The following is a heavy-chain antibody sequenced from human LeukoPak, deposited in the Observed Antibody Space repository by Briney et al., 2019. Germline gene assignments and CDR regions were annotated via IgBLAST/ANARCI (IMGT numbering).Heavy chain of an antibody. V-gene: IGHV5-51*01. CDR1: GYSFASNW. CDR2: IYPGDSNT. Sequence: GESLKISCKGSGYSFASNWIGWVRPMPGKGLEWMGIIYPGDSNTRYSPSFQGQVTISADKSISTAYLHWSSLEASDTAMYYCARQEGRLYYFDVWGRGTLVTVSS. J-gene: IGHJ2*01. CDR3: ARQEGRLYYFDV.